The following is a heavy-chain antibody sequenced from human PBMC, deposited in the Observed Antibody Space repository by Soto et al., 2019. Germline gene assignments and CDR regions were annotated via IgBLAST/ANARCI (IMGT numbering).Heavy chain of an antibody. J-gene: IGHJ6*02. Sequence: SEALSLTCTVSGGSISSYYWSWIRQPPGKGLEWIGYIYYSGSTNYNPSLKSRVTISVDTSKNQFSLKLSSVTAADTAVYYCARDHYYYYYGMDVWGQGTTVTVSS. V-gene: IGHV4-59*01. CDR2: IYYSGST. CDR1: GGSISSYY. CDR3: ARDHYYYYYGMDV.